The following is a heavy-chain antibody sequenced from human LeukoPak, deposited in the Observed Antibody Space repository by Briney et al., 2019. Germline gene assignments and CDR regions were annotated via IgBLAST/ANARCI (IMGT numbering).Heavy chain of an antibody. CDR3: ARDQEGYIWGSYRPYYFDY. J-gene: IGHJ4*02. CDR1: GFTFSSYS. D-gene: IGHD3-16*02. V-gene: IGHV3-21*01. CDR2: ISSSSSYI. Sequence: GGSLRLSCAASGFTFSSYSMNWVRRAPGKGLEWVSSISSSSSYIYYADSVKGRFTISRDNAKNSLYLQMNSLRAEDTAVYYCARDQEGYIWGSYRPYYFDYWGQGTLVTVSS.